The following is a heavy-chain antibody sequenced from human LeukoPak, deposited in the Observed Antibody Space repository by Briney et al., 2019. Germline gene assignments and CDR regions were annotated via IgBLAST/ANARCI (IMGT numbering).Heavy chain of an antibody. CDR1: DYSISSDYR. CDR3: ARVLEWLLYADGFDI. Sequence: SETLSLTCTVSDYSISSDYRWGWIRPSPGKGLEWIGSIYDSGTTYYKPSLKSRVTISVDTSKNQFSLELSSVTAADTAMYYCARVLEWLLYADGFDIWGQGTLVTVSS. J-gene: IGHJ3*02. CDR2: IYDSGTT. V-gene: IGHV4-38-2*02. D-gene: IGHD3-3*01.